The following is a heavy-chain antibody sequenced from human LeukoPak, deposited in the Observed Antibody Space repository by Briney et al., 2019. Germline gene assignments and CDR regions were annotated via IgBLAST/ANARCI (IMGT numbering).Heavy chain of an antibody. V-gene: IGHV1-46*01. D-gene: IGHD5-24*01. CDR2: INPSGGST. CDR3: ARAPSMTATITYYYMDV. CDR1: AYTFTSYY. Sequence: ASVKVSCKASAYTFTSYYMHWVRQAPGQGLEWMGIINPSGGSTSYAQKFQGRVTITGDKSTSTAYMELNSLRSEDTAVYYCARAPSMTATITYYYMDVWGKGTTVTVSS. J-gene: IGHJ6*03.